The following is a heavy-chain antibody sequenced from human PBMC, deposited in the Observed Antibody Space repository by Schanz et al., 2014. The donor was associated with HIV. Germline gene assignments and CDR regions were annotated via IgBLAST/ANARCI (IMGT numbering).Heavy chain of an antibody. D-gene: IGHD3-22*01. CDR3: AKDANYYDTKYRGKGNYYHYYGMDV. CDR2: TSYDGTKK. J-gene: IGHJ6*02. V-gene: IGHV3-30*18. Sequence: QVHLVESGGGVVQPGRSLRLSCAASGLTFNSFGIHWVRQAPGKGLEWVAVTSYDGTKKHYADSVKGRFTISRDNSKNTLNLQMKSLRAEDTAVYYCAKDANYYDTKYRGKGNYYHYYGMDVWGQGTTVTVSS. CDR1: GLTFNSFG.